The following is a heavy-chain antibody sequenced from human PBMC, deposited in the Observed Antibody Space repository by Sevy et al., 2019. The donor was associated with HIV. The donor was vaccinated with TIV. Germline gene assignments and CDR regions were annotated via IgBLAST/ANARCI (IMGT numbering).Heavy chain of an antibody. Sequence: SETLSLTCAVYGGSFSGYYWSWIRQPPGKGLEWIGEIYHSGSTNYNPSLKSRVTISVDTSKNQFSLKLSSVTAADTAVYYCARGGFYYDSSGYPEYFQHWGQGTLVTVSS. CDR2: IYHSGST. V-gene: IGHV4-34*01. J-gene: IGHJ1*01. CDR3: ARGGFYYDSSGYPEYFQH. D-gene: IGHD3-22*01. CDR1: GGSFSGYY.